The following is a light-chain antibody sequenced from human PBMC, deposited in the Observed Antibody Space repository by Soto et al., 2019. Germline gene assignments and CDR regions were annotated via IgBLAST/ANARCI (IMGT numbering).Light chain of an antibody. CDR1: QSLSSN. V-gene: IGKV3-15*01. CDR2: AAS. J-gene: IGKJ1*01. CDR3: QQYNSWPRT. Sequence: EIVMTQSPATLSVSPGERATLSRRASQSLSSNLAWYQQKPGQAPRLLIYAASTRATGIPAWFSGSGSGTEFTLTISSLQSEDFAVYFCQQYNSWPRTFGQGTKVEIK.